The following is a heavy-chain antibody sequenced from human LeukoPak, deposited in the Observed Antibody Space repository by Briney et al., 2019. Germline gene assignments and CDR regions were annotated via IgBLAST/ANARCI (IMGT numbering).Heavy chain of an antibody. V-gene: IGHV3-23*01. J-gene: IGHJ4*02. D-gene: IGHD6-13*01. CDR1: GFTLSSYA. CDR2: ISGSGAST. CDR3: AKGRYTSSWFHFDY. Sequence: PGRSLRLSCAASGFTLSSYAMSWVRQAPGEGLEWVSSISGSGASTYYADSVKGRFTISRDNSKNTLYLQMNSLRAEDTAIYYCAKGRYTSSWFHFDYWGQGTLVTVSS.